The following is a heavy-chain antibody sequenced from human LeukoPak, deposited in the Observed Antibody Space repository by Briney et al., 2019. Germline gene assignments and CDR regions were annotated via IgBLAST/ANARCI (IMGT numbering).Heavy chain of an antibody. CDR1: GDSVSSNSVA. CDR2: TYYRSKWYN. Sequence: SQTLSLTCAISGDSVSSNSVAWNWIRQSPSRGLEWLGRTYYRSKWYNDYAVSVKSRITINPDTSKNQFSLQLISVPPEDTAVYYCARGRAYSSSSAWFDPWGQGTLVTVSS. V-gene: IGHV6-1*01. D-gene: IGHD6-6*01. CDR3: ARGRAYSSSSAWFDP. J-gene: IGHJ5*02.